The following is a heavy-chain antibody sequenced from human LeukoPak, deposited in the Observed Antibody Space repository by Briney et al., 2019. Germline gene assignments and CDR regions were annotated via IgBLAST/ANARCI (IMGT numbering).Heavy chain of an antibody. D-gene: IGHD6-13*01. Sequence: GGSLRLSCAASGFTFSRYGMHWVRQAPGKGLEWVAFIWYDGTEKYYADSVKGRFTISRDNSKNTLYLQMNSLRAEDTAVYFCARDLAAAATWFDPWGQGTLVTVSS. CDR2: IWYDGTEK. CDR1: GFTFSRYG. V-gene: IGHV3-33*01. J-gene: IGHJ5*02. CDR3: ARDLAAAATWFDP.